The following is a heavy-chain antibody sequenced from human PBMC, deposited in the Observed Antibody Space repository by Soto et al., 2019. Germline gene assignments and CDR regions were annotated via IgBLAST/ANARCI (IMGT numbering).Heavy chain of an antibody. CDR3: ARSYVYSTSLVSLTFDY. D-gene: IGHD2-2*01. CDR1: GYTFTGYY. Sequence: ASMKVSCKASGYTFTGYYMHWVRQAPGQGLEWKGWNNPNSGGKNYAQKIQGWVTMTRDTSISTAYMELSRLRSDDTAVYYCARSYVYSTSLVSLTFDYWGQGTLVTVSS. J-gene: IGHJ4*02. CDR2: NNPNSGGK. V-gene: IGHV1-2*04.